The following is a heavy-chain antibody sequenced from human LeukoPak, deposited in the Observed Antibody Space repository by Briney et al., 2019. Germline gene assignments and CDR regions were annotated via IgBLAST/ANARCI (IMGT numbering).Heavy chain of an antibody. V-gene: IGHV4-34*01. CDR3: ARAYYYYAMGV. J-gene: IGHJ6*04. CDR1: GGSFSGDY. CDR2: INHSGST. Sequence: SETLSVTCAVYGGSFSGDYWSCIRQPPGKGLEWIGEINHSGSTNYNPSLKSRVTISVDTSKNQFSLQLNSVTPEDTAVYYCARAYYYYAMGVRGKGTTVTVSS.